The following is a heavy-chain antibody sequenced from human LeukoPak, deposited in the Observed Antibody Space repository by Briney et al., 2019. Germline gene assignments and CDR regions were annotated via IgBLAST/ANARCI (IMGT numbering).Heavy chain of an antibody. CDR1: GYRFTSYW. CDR2: IYPGDSDT. CDR3: ARPRYNWNDGPLDAFDI. D-gene: IGHD1-1*01. V-gene: IGHV5-51*01. J-gene: IGHJ3*02. Sequence: GESLKISCQGSGYRFTSYWIGWVRQMPGKGLEWMGIIYPGDSDTRYSPSFQGQVTISADKSISTAYLQWSSLKASDTAMYYCARPRYNWNDGPLDAFDIWGQGTMVTVSS.